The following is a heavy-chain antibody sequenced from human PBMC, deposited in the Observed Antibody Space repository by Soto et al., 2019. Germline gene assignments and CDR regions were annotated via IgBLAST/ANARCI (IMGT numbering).Heavy chain of an antibody. Sequence: EVQLVESGGGLVQPGRSLRLSCAASGFTFDDYAMHWVRQAPGKGLEWVSGISWNSGSIGYADSVKGRFTISRDNAKNSLYLQMNSLRAEDTALYYCAKDMRSSGLTLSFFDIWGQGTMVTVSS. V-gene: IGHV3-9*01. CDR3: AKDMRSSGLTLSFFDI. CDR2: ISWNSGSI. J-gene: IGHJ3*02. CDR1: GFTFDDYA. D-gene: IGHD6-19*01.